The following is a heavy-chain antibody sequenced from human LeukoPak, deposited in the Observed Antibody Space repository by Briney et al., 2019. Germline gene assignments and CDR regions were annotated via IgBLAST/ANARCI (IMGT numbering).Heavy chain of an antibody. Sequence: PSETLSLTCTVSVVSVSVRNYYWSWIRQPPGGGLEWIGYSYYSGSTMYNPSLSSRVTISVDTSKNQFSLRLSSVTAADTAVYYCARDLYGSGNFLPESPWGEGTLVTVSS. CDR2: SYYSGST. CDR1: VVSVSVRNYY. V-gene: IGHV4-61*01. J-gene: IGHJ5*02. CDR3: ARDLYGSGNFLPESP. D-gene: IGHD3-10*01.